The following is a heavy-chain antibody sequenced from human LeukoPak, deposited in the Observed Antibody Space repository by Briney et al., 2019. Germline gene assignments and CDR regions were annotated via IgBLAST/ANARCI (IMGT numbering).Heavy chain of an antibody. V-gene: IGHV3-23*01. Sequence: GGSLRLSCAASGFTFSSYAMSWVRQVPGEGLEWVSAMSGSGDSTYYADSVKGRFTISRDNSKNTLYLQMNSLRAEDTALYYCAKAAYGDYVNWFDPWGQGILVIVSS. CDR2: MSGSGDST. J-gene: IGHJ5*02. CDR3: AKAAYGDYVNWFDP. D-gene: IGHD4-17*01. CDR1: GFTFSSYA.